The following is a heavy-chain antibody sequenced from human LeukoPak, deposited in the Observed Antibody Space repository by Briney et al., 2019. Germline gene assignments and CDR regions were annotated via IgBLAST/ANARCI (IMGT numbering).Heavy chain of an antibody. V-gene: IGHV3-74*01. D-gene: IGHD4-17*01. CDR1: GFTFSSYR. Sequence: GGSLRLSCAASGFTFSSYRMHWVRQAPGKGLVWVSRINTDGSSTSYADSVKGRFAISRDNAKNTLYLQMNSLRAEDTAVYYCARGRIRDYGFDYWGQGTLVTVSS. J-gene: IGHJ4*02. CDR3: ARGRIRDYGFDY. CDR2: INTDGSST.